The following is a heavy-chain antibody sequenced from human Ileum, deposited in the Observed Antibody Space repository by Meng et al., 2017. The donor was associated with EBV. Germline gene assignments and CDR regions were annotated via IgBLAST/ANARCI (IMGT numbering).Heavy chain of an antibody. CDR1: GDSVSSYSAA. D-gene: IGHD6-19*01. J-gene: IGHJ4*02. Sequence: VQLQQSGPGLVXXXXXLSLPRXXSGDSVSSYSAAWNWIRQSPSRGLEWLGRTYYGSKWNYDYAVSVKSRITINPDTSKNQFSLQLNSVTPEDTAVYYCARGWLAEGGLNSWGQGTLVTVSS. CDR2: TYYGSKWNY. V-gene: IGHV6-1*01. CDR3: ARGWLAEGGLNS.